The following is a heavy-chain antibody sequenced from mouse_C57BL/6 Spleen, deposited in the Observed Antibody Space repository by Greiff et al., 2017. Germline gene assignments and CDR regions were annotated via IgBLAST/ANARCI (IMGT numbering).Heavy chain of an antibody. V-gene: IGHV2-9-1*01. J-gene: IGHJ4*01. D-gene: IGHD1-1*01. CDR3: ARTTVVAPEAMDY. CDR2: IWTGGGT. Sequence: QVQLQQSGPGLVAPSQSLSITCTVSGFSLTSYAISWVRQPPGKGLEWLGVIWTGGGTNYNSALKSRLSISKDNSKSQVFLKMNSLQTDDTARYYCARTTVVAPEAMDYWGQGTSVTVSS. CDR1: GFSLTSYA.